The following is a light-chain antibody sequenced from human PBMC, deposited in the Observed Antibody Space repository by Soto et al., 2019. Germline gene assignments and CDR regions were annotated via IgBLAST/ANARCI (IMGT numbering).Light chain of an antibody. CDR3: QQSKTFPLT. CDR2: SAS. Sequence: IQMTLSPCTLSASVGDRVTLTCRASQSINAWLAWYQQKPGKAPKVLIYSASRLQSGVPSRFSGRGSGTDFSLTISNLQSEDFASYFCQQSKTFPLTFGGGTKVDIK. CDR1: QSINAW. J-gene: IGKJ4*01. V-gene: IGKV1-5*01.